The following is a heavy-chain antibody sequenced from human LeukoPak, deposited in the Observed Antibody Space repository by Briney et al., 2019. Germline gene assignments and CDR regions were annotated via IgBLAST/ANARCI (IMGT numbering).Heavy chain of an antibody. CDR3: AKDWSYTANYFDY. D-gene: IGHD1-26*01. J-gene: IGHJ4*02. CDR2: ISWNSGSI. Sequence: PGRSLRFSCADSGFTFLNSAMHWVRQAPGKGLEWVSGISWNSGSIGYADSVKGRFTISRDNAKNSLYLQMNSLRAEDTALYYCAKDWSYTANYFDYWGQGTLVTVSS. CDR1: GFTFLNSA. V-gene: IGHV3-9*01.